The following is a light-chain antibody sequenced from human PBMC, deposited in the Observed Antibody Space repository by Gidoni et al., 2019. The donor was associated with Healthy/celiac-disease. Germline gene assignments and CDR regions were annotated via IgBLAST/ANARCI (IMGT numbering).Light chain of an antibody. CDR2: AAS. CDR3: QKYNSATTWT. J-gene: IGKJ1*01. Sequence: IQMTQSPSSLSASVGDRVTITCRASQGISNYLAWYQQKPGKVPKLLIYAASTLQSGVRSRFSGSGSGTDFTLTISSLQLEDVATDDCQKYNSATTWTFGQGTKVEIK. V-gene: IGKV1-27*01. CDR1: QGISNY.